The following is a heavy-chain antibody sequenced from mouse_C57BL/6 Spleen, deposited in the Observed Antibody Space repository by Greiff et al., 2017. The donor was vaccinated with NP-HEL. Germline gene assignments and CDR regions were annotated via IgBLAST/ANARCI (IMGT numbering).Heavy chain of an antibody. CDR3: ARWGYGSRGDWYFDV. D-gene: IGHD1-1*01. V-gene: IGHV1-42*01. J-gene: IGHJ1*03. CDR2: INPSTGGT. CDR1: GYSFTGYY. Sequence: EVKLVESGPELVKPGASVKISCKASGYSFTGYYMNWVKQSPEKSLEWIGEINPSTGGTTYNQKFKAKATLTVDKSSSTAYMQLKSLTSEDSAVYYCARWGYGSRGDWYFDVWGTGTTVTVSS.